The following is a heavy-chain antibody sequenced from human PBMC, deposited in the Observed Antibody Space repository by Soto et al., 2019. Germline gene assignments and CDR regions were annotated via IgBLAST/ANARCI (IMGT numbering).Heavy chain of an antibody. D-gene: IGHD3-9*01. CDR3: TTNGYLDWFLVPDS. J-gene: IGHJ3*01. Sequence: GGSLRLSCAASGFTFTDAWMSWVRQPPGKGLQWVGRIKSKNDGRATDYAAPVEGRFTISSDDSKDTLYLHMNGLKSEDTAVYYCTTNGYLDWFLVPDSWGQGTMVIVSS. CDR1: GFTFTDAW. V-gene: IGHV3-15*01. CDR2: IKSKNDGRAT.